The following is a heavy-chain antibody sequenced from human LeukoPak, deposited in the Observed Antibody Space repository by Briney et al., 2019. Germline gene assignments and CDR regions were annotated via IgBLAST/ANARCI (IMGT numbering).Heavy chain of an antibody. CDR2: SNPNSGGT. CDR3: SRPRDEGGLYWILDL. D-gene: IGHD2-15*01. J-gene: IGHJ2*01. Sequence: ASVNAACKASGYTFTDYYIHWLRQAPGQGLEWVGWSNPNSGGTNHAQKFQVRVTMTRDTSISTAYMELSRLRPEDTAVYYCSRPRDEGGLYWILDLWGRGTLVTVSS. CDR1: GYTFTDYY. V-gene: IGHV1-2*02.